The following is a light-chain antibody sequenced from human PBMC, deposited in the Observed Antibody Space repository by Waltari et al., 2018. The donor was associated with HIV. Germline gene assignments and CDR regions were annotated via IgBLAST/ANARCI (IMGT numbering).Light chain of an antibody. CDR3: QHYGTSLHWT. Sequence: FVLTQSPGTLSLSPGDRATISCRASQSVPNNYLAWYQKKVGQAPRLLIYGASTRATGIPSIFSGSGSGADFTLTINRLEPEDFAVYYCQHYGTSLHWTFGQGTKVEIK. V-gene: IGKV3-20*01. CDR1: QSVPNNY. J-gene: IGKJ1*01. CDR2: GAS.